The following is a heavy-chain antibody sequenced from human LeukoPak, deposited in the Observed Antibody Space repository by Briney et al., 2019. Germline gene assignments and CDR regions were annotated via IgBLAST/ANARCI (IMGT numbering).Heavy chain of an antibody. CDR2: ISYDGSYR. Sequence: PGRSLRLSCVASGFTDYAIHWVRQAPGKVLEWVAVISYDGSYRYYADSVKGRFTISRDNAKNSVFLQMSSLSGGDTAIYYCARDQGFRYFDPWGQGTLVTVSS. V-gene: IGHV3-30*04. J-gene: IGHJ5*02. D-gene: IGHD3-16*02. CDR1: GFTDYA. CDR3: ARDQGFRYFDP.